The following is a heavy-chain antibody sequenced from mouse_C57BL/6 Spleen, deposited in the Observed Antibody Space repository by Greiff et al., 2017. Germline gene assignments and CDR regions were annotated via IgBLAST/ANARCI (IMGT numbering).Heavy chain of an antibody. CDR3: ARSGAYYGSSYWFAY. CDR1: GYTFTSYW. J-gene: IGHJ3*01. D-gene: IGHD1-1*01. V-gene: IGHV1-64*01. CDR2: IHPNSGST. Sequence: VQLQQSGAELVKPGASVKLSCKASGYTFTSYWMHWVKQRPGQGLEWIGMIHPNSGSTNYNEKFKSKATLTVDKSSSTAYMQLSSLTSEDSAVXYCARSGAYYGSSYWFAYWGQGTLVTVSA.